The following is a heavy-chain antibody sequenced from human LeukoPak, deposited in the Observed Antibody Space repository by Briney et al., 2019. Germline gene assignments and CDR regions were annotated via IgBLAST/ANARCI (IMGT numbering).Heavy chain of an antibody. Sequence: SETLSLTCAVYGGSFSGYYWSWIRQPPGKGLEWIGEINHSGSTNYNPSLKSRVTISVDTSKNQFSLKLSSVTAADTAVYYCARGRRDSSGYHQNLNAFDIWGQGTMVTVSS. CDR2: INHSGST. J-gene: IGHJ3*02. CDR1: GGSFSGYY. V-gene: IGHV4-34*01. D-gene: IGHD3-22*01. CDR3: ARGRRDSSGYHQNLNAFDI.